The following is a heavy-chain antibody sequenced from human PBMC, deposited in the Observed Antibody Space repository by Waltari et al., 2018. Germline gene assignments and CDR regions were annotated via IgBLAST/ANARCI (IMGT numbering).Heavy chain of an antibody. CDR2: ISGSGGST. V-gene: IGHV3-23*01. CDR1: GFTFSSYA. D-gene: IGHD6-13*01. Sequence: EVQLLESGGGLVQPGGSLRLSCAASGFTFSSYAMSWVRQAPGKGREWVSAISGSGGSTYYADSVKGRFTISRDNSKNTLYLQMNSLRAEDTAVYYCAKGTLAAAGTIVPQYYFDYWGQGTLVTVSS. CDR3: AKGTLAAAGTIVPQYYFDY. J-gene: IGHJ4*02.